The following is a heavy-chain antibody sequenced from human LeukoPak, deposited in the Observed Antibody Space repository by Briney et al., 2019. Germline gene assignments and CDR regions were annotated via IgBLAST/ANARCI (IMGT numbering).Heavy chain of an antibody. CDR2: INPNSGGT. D-gene: IGHD3-22*01. CDR1: GYTFTGYY. V-gene: IGHV1-2*02. CDR3: ARGLDYYDSSGYYWDAFDI. J-gene: IGHJ3*02. Sequence: ASVKVSCKASGYTFTGYYMHWVRQAPGQGLEWMGWINPNSGGTNYAQKFQGGVTMTRDTSISTAYMELSSLRSEDTAVYYCARGLDYYDSSGYYWDAFDIWGQGTMVTVSS.